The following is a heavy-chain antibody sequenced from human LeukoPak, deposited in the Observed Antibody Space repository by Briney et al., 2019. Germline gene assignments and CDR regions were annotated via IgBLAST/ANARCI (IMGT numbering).Heavy chain of an antibody. V-gene: IGHV3-9*01. Sequence: SLRLLCAASGFTLHDYSMHCVRQAPGKGLEWVSGIRWNSGSRVHADSLKGRFTISRDSAKNSLHLQMNSLRAEDTGLYYCAKDGIGRDTAMGDFDYWGKGTLVPVSS. CDR2: IRWNSGSR. CDR1: GFTLHDYS. CDR3: AKDGIGRDTAMGDFDY. D-gene: IGHD5-18*01. J-gene: IGHJ4*02.